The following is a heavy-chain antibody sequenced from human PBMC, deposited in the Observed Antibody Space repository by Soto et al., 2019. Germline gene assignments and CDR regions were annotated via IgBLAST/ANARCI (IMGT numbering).Heavy chain of an antibody. Sequence: SVRLSCAASGFMFENYAMIWVRQAPGKGLEWVATVRGNSYGAYYADSVRGRFIISRDNSKNTMSLQLNSLRDDDTAIYYCAKGKSENGVDWLDPWGPGTLVTVSS. CDR3: AKGKSENGVDWLDP. D-gene: IGHD2-8*01. CDR2: VRGNSYGA. J-gene: IGHJ5*02. CDR1: GFMFENYA. V-gene: IGHV3-23*01.